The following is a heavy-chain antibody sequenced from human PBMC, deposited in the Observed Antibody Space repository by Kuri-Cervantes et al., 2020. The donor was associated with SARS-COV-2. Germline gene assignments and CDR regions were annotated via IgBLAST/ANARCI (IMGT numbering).Heavy chain of an antibody. CDR1: GFTFSSYG. CDR3: ANFARGSYRGVDYFDY. Sequence: GGSLRLSCAASGFTFSSYGMHWVRQAPGKGLVWVSRINSDGSGKSYADSVKGRFTISRDNAKNSLYLQMNSQRGEDTAVYYCANFARGSYRGVDYFDYWGQGTLVTVSS. V-gene: IGHV3-74*01. D-gene: IGHD3-16*02. CDR2: INSDGSGK. J-gene: IGHJ4*02.